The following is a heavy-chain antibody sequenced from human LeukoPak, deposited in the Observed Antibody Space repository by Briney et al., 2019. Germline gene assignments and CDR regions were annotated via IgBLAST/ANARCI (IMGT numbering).Heavy chain of an antibody. J-gene: IGHJ4*02. CDR3: TRDAAASFDY. CDR1: KFTFKNYG. CDR2: IWYDGSNK. Sequence: GGSLRLSCAASKFTFKNYGMHWVRQAPGKGLEWVGVIWYDGSNKYYADSVQGRFTISRDNSKNMLYLQMDSLGVEDTAVYYCTRDAAASFDYWGQGTLVTVSS. V-gene: IGHV3-33*01. D-gene: IGHD6-25*01.